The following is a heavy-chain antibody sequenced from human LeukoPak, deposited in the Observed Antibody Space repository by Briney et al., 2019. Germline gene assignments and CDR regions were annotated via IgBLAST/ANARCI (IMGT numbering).Heavy chain of an antibody. CDR1: AYTFTGYY. J-gene: IGHJ4*02. CDR3: ARSSGWSLFDY. D-gene: IGHD6-19*01. V-gene: IGHV1-2*02. CDR2: INPNSGGT. Sequence: GASVKVSCKASAYTFTGYYMHWVRQAPGQGLEWMGWINPNSGGTNYAQKFQGRVTMTRDTSINPAYIELSTLRSDDTAVYYCARSSGWSLFDYWGQGTLVTVSS.